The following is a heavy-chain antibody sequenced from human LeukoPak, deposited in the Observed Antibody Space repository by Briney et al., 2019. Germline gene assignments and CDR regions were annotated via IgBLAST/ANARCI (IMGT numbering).Heavy chain of an antibody. CDR2: ISWNSGSI. CDR1: GFTFDDYA. D-gene: IGHD3-10*01. CDR3: AKGDGITMVRGIIMDPGYMDV. J-gene: IGHJ6*03. Sequence: PGRSLRLSCAASGFTFDDYAMHWVRQAPGKGLEWVSGISWNSGSIGYADSVKGRFTISRDNAKNSLYLQMNSLRAEDMALYYCAKGDGITMVRGIIMDPGYMDVWGQGTTVTVSS. V-gene: IGHV3-9*03.